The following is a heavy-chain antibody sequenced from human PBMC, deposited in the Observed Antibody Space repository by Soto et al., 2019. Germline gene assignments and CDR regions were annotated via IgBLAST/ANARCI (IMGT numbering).Heavy chain of an antibody. D-gene: IGHD3-10*01. CDR2: IGGGGDTT. CDR1: GFDFDAYH. J-gene: IGHJ4*02. V-gene: IGHV3-23*01. Sequence: GGSLSLSCAVSGFDFDAYHITWVRQAPGRGLEWVSNIGGGGDTTFYADSVKGRFTISRDNSKNTVHLQMNSLRAEDTAIYYCANYRFGKFDSWGQGTLVTISS. CDR3: ANYRFGKFDS.